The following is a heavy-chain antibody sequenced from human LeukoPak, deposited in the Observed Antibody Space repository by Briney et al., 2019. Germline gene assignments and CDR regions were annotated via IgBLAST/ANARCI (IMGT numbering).Heavy chain of an antibody. V-gene: IGHV3-21*01. D-gene: IGHD6-13*01. Sequence: GGSLRLSCAASGFTFSSYSMNWVRQAPGKGLEWVSSVSSSSSYIYYADSVKGRFTISRDNAKNSLYLQMNSLRAEDTAVYYCASFQQLVEVLGYWGQGTLVTVSS. J-gene: IGHJ4*02. CDR3: ASFQQLVEVLGY. CDR1: GFTFSSYS. CDR2: VSSSSSYI.